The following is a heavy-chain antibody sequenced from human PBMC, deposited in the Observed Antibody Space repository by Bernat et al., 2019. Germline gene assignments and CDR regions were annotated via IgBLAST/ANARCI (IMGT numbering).Heavy chain of an antibody. CDR1: GGSISSGGYY. J-gene: IGHJ2*01. V-gene: IGHV4-31*03. CDR3: ARDEYRITMVHRGRGYFDL. D-gene: IGHD3-10*01. Sequence: QVQLQESGPGLMKPSQTLSLTCTVSGGSISSGGYYWSWIRQHPGKGLEWIGYIYYSGSTYYNPSLKSRVTISVDTSKNQFSLKLSSVTAADTAVYYCARDEYRITMVHRGRGYFDLWGRGTLVTVSS. CDR2: IYYSGST.